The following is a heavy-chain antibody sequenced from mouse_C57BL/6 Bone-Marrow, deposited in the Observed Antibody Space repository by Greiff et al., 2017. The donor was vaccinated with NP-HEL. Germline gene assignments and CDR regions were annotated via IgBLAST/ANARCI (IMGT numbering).Heavy chain of an antibody. CDR2: IRNKANGYTT. Sequence: EVMLVESGGGLVQPGGSLSLSCAASGFTFTDYYMSWVRQPPGKALEWLGFIRNKANGYTTEYSASVKGRFTISRDNSQSILYLQMNALRAEDSATYYCARSYYGSSLYYFDYWGQGTTLTVSS. D-gene: IGHD1-1*01. J-gene: IGHJ2*01. CDR3: ARSYYGSSLYYFDY. CDR1: GFTFTDYY. V-gene: IGHV7-3*01.